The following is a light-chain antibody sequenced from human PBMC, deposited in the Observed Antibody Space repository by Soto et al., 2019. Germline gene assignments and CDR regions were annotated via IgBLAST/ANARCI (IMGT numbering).Light chain of an antibody. CDR3: QKYNSYYQT. Sequence: DIQMTQAPSTLYASVGDRVTITCRASQSISSWLDWYQQKPGKAPKLLIYDASNLESGVPSRFSGSGYGTELSLTISSLQPDDFAAYHCQKYNSYYQTFGQGNKMEIK. CDR2: DAS. CDR1: QSISSW. V-gene: IGKV1-5*01. J-gene: IGKJ1*01.